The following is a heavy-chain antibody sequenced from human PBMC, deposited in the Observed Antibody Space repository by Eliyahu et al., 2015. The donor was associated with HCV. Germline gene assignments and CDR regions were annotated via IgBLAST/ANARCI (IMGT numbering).Heavy chain of an antibody. D-gene: IGHD6-19*01. V-gene: IGHV4/OR15-8*02. CDR1: VXTMFGSDW. CDR3: ARARGMGRGWEANWLDP. CDR2: IFPTGTT. J-gene: IGHJ5*02. Sequence: QLHLQESGPGLVKPSNTMSLTXVXXVXTMFGSDWWTWVRQPPGQGLEWIGEIFPTGTTNYNSSFKSRASISMDRSMSHFSLRLTSVIATDTATYYCARARGMGRGWEANWLDPWGQGTLVVVS.